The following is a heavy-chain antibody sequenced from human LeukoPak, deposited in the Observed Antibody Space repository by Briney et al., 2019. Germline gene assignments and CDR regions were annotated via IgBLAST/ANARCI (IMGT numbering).Heavy chain of an antibody. CDR1: GGSISSSSYY. V-gene: IGHV4-39*01. J-gene: IGHJ6*02. CDR3: ARGPRRRYYYYGMDV. CDR2: IYYSGST. Sequence: SETLSLTCTVSGGSISSSSYYWGWIRQPPGKGLEWIGSIYYSGSTYYNPSLKSRVTISVDTSKNQFSLKLSSVTAADTAVYYCARGPRRRYYYYGMDVWGQGTTVTVSS.